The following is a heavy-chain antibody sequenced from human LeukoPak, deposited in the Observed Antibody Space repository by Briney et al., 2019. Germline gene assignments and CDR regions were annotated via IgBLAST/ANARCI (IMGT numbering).Heavy chain of an antibody. CDR2: INADGGTK. CDR3: ARDRERYSSGWYRFSH. Sequence: GGSLRLSCAASGFTFSDYYMSWIRQLPGKGPECISYINADGGTKYYADSVKGRFTISRDNSKNTLYLQMNSLRAEDTAVYYCARDRERYSSGWYRFSHWGQGTLVTVSS. V-gene: IGHV3-11*04. CDR1: GFTFSDYY. D-gene: IGHD6-19*01. J-gene: IGHJ4*02.